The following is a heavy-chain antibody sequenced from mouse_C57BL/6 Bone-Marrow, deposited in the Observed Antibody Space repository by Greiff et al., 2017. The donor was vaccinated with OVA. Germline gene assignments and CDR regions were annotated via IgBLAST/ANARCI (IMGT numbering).Heavy chain of an antibody. V-gene: IGHV1-55*01. CDR2: IYPGSGST. CDR1: GYTFTSYW. Sequence: VQLQESGAELVKPGASVKMSCKASGYTFTSYWITWVKQRPGQGLEWIGDIYPGSGSTNYNEKFKSKATLTVDTSSSTAYMQLSSLTSEDSAVYYCARWGFPAWFAYWGQGTLVTVSA. J-gene: IGHJ3*01. CDR3: ARWGFPAWFAY.